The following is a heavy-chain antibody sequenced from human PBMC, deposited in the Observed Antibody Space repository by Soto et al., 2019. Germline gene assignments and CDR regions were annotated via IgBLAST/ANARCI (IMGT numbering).Heavy chain of an antibody. J-gene: IGHJ4*02. CDR2: ISYDGSNK. Sequence: QVQLVESGGGVVQPGRSLRLSCAASGFTFSSYGMHWVRQAPGKGLEWVAVISYDGSNKYYADSVKGRFTISRDNSKNPLSLQMNSLRAEDTAVYYCVKGFYSSSWYYFDYWGQGTLVTVSS. CDR3: VKGFYSSSWYYFDY. D-gene: IGHD6-13*01. CDR1: GFTFSSYG. V-gene: IGHV3-30*18.